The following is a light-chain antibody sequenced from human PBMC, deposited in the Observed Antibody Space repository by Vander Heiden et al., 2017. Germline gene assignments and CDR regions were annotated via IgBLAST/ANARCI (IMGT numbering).Light chain of an antibody. J-gene: IGLJ3*02. V-gene: IGLV1-47*01. CDR1: SSHIGRNY. Sequence: QPVLTQPPSASGTPGQRVTIACSGTSSHIGRNYVYWYQQLPGPAPKLLIFRNNQRPSGVPARFSGSKYGTSASLAIIGLRAEEEADYYCSAWDDSRGGQVFGGGTKLTVL. CDR2: RNN. CDR3: SAWDDSRGGQV.